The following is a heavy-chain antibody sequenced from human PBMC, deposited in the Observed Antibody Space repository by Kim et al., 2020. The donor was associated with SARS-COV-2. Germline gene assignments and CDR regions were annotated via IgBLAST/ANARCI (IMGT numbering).Heavy chain of an antibody. Sequence: KGRFTISRDNSKNTMYLQMNSLRAEDTAVYYCARESRAVVPAAIGSYFDYWGQGTLVTVSS. V-gene: IGHV3-30*07. J-gene: IGHJ4*02. D-gene: IGHD2-2*01. CDR3: ARESRAVVPAAIGSYFDY.